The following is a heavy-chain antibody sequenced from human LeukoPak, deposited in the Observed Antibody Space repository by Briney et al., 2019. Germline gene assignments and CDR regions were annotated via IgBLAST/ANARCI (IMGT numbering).Heavy chain of an antibody. J-gene: IGHJ2*01. CDR2: IYYSGST. Sequence: PSETLSLTCTVSGGSISSSSYYWGWIRQPPGKGLEWIGSIYYSGSTYYNPSLKSRVTISVDTSKNQFSLKLSSVTAADTAVYYCARHVPLWELRLYFDLWGRGTLVTVSS. D-gene: IGHD1-26*01. V-gene: IGHV4-39*01. CDR3: ARHVPLWELRLYFDL. CDR1: GGSISSSSYY.